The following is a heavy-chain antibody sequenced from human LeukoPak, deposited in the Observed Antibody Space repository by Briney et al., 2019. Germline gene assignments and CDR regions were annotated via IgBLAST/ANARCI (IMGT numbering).Heavy chain of an antibody. CDR3: ARLRYDFWSGLGYYYMDV. V-gene: IGHV3-48*04. CDR2: ISSSSSTI. CDR1: GFTFSSYS. D-gene: IGHD3-3*01. J-gene: IGHJ6*03. Sequence: PGGSLRLSCAASGFTFSSYSMNWVRQAPGKGLEWVSYISSSSSTIYYADSVKGRFTISRDNAKNSLYLQMNSLRAEDTAVYYCARLRYDFWSGLGYYYMDVWGKGTTVTVSS.